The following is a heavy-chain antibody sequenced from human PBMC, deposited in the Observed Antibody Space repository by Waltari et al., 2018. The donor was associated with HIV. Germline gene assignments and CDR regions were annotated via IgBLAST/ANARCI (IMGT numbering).Heavy chain of an antibody. CDR3: SRANLKHDYGDYPASPGGKYFDF. D-gene: IGHD4-17*01. CDR1: GYKFTSHW. CDR2: TYPCGSDT. J-gene: IGHJ4*02. V-gene: IGHV5-51*03. Sequence: EVHLVQSGAEVKKPGRSLKISCKASGYKFTSHWVAWVRQMPGQGLEWMGVTYPCGSDTRYSPAFQGQITISADKSISTTCLQWRSLKVSDTAIYYWSRANLKHDYGDYPASPGGKYFDFLGQGTPVTVSS.